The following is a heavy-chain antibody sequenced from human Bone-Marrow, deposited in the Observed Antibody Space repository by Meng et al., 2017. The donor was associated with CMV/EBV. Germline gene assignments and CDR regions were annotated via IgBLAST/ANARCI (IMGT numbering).Heavy chain of an antibody. V-gene: IGHV2-5*01. D-gene: IGHD5-12*01. CDR3: AHRRVGSGYDPWFDP. CDR2: IYWNSAK. CDR1: GFSLITSDVC. Sequence: SGFSLITSDVCMGCLRQPPERALEWLALIYWNSAKRYCPSLKSRLTITKDTSKNQVVLTMTDMDPVDTATYCCAHRRVGSGYDPWFDPWGQGTLVTVSS. J-gene: IGHJ5*02.